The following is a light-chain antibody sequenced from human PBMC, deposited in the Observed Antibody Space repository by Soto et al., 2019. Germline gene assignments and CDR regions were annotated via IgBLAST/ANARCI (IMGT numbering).Light chain of an antibody. Sequence: QSVLTQPPSASGSPGQSVTISCTGSSSDVGAYNYVSWYQHHPGKAPKLMIYEVNKRPSGVPDRFSASKSGNTASLTVSGLQAEDEADYYCSSYAGSNKDVYGTGTKLTVL. V-gene: IGLV2-8*01. J-gene: IGLJ1*01. CDR3: SSYAGSNKDV. CDR2: EVN. CDR1: SSDVGAYNY.